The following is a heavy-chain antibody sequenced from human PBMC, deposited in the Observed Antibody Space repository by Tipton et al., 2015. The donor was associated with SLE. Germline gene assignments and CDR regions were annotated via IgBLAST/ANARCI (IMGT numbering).Heavy chain of an antibody. D-gene: IGHD2-8*01. J-gene: IGHJ3*02. CDR3: AREYCTNGVCLDAFDI. CDR2: ISGSGGST. V-gene: IGHV3-23*01. Sequence: GSLRLSCTASGFTFSSYAMSWVRQAPGKGLEWASAISGSGGSTYYADSVKGRFTISRDNAKNSLYLQMNSLRAEDTAVYYCAREYCTNGVCLDAFDIWGQGTMVTVSS. CDR1: GFTFSSYA.